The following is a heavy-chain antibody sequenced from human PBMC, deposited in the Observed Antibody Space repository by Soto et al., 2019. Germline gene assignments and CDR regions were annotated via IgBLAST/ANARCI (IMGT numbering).Heavy chain of an antibody. Sequence: ASVKVSCKASGYMFISYGASWVRQAPGQGLEWMGWISGYDGNTKYAQKFQGRVTITTDTSASTAYMELSSLRSEDTAVYYCARDLTIFGVPLGYWGQGTLVTVSS. D-gene: IGHD3-3*01. CDR3: ARDLTIFGVPLGY. V-gene: IGHV1-18*01. J-gene: IGHJ4*02. CDR2: ISGYDGNT. CDR1: GYMFISYG.